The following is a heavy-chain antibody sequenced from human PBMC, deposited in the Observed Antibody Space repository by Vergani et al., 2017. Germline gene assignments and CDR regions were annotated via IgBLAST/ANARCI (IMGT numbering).Heavy chain of an antibody. CDR2: IYYSGST. V-gene: IGHV4-59*01. J-gene: IGHJ4*02. CDR1: GGSISSYY. Sequence: QVQLQESGPGLVKPSETLSLTCTVSGGSISSYYWSWIRQPPGKGLEWIGYIYYSGSTNYNPSLKSRVTISVDTSKNQFSLKLSSVTAADTAVYYCARLGSSSSPGVDYWGQGTLVTVSS. D-gene: IGHD6-6*01. CDR3: ARLGSSSSPGVDY.